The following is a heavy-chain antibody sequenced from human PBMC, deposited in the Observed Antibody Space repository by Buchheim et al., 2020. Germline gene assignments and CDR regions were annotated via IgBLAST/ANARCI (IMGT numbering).Heavy chain of an antibody. CDR1: GFTFSSYA. CDR2: ISYDGSNK. J-gene: IGHJ6*02. D-gene: IGHD3-3*01. Sequence: QVQLVESGGGVVQPGRSLRLSCAASGFTFSSYAMHWVRQAPGKGLEWVAVISYDGSNKYYADSVKGRFTISRDNSKNTLYLQMNSLRAEDTAVYYCARDGAPNFGVVIVYYYYGMDVWGQGTT. CDR3: ARDGAPNFGVVIVYYYYGMDV. V-gene: IGHV3-30-3*01.